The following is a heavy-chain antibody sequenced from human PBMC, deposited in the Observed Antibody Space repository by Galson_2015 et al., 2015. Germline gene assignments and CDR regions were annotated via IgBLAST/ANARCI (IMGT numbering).Heavy chain of an antibody. CDR3: AKDLNKGSGTYSSYHSGMDD. Sequence: SLRLSCAASGFIFTSYGMSWVRQAPGKGLEWVSAISGSGGTTYYADSVKGRFTISRDKSKSTLYLQMNSLRAEDTAEYYCAKDLNKGSGTYSSYHSGMDDWGQGTTVTVSS. V-gene: IGHV3-23*01. CDR2: ISGSGGTT. D-gene: IGHD3-10*01. CDR1: GFIFTSYG. J-gene: IGHJ6*02.